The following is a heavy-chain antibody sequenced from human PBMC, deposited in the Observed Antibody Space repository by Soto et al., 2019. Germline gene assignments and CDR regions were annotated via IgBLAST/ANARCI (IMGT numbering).Heavy chain of an antibody. CDR2: TSSSGSFM. Sequence: GGSLRLSCAGSGFSFSSDSMGWVRQAPGKGLEWVASTSSSGSFMNYADSVKGRFTISRDNAKNSLYLQMSGLKDEDTAVYYCASDPPTRTTLDWADSWGQGTRVTVSS. V-gene: IGHV3-21*01. D-gene: IGHD1-7*01. J-gene: IGHJ4*02. CDR3: ASDPPTRTTLDWADS. CDR1: GFSFSSDS.